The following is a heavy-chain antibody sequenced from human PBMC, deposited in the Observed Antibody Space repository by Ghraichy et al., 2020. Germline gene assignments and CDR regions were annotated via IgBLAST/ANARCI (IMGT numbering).Heavy chain of an antibody. CDR1: GASISRNY. J-gene: IGHJ4*02. CDR3: ARGDFWTGYFGY. V-gene: IGHV4-4*07. D-gene: IGHD3/OR15-3a*01. CDR2: LYASGMP. Sequence: GSLRLSCTVDGASISRNYWSWIRQAAGKGLEWIGRLYASGMPNYNPSLKSRVTMSIDTSKNQFSLKLSSVTAADTAVYYCARGDFWTGYFGYWGQGTLVTVSS.